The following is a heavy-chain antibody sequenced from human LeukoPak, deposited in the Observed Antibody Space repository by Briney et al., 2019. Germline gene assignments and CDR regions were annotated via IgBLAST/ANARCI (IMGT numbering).Heavy chain of an antibody. CDR2: INAGNGNT. CDR3: ARDHVHYYDSSGYWAY. Sequence: ASVKVSCKASGYTFTSYAMHWVRQAPGQRLEWMGWINAGNGNTKYSQKFQGRVTITRDTSASTAYMELSGLRSEDTAVYYCARDHVHYYDSSGYWAYWGQGTLVTVSS. V-gene: IGHV1-3*01. CDR1: GYTFTSYA. J-gene: IGHJ4*02. D-gene: IGHD3-22*01.